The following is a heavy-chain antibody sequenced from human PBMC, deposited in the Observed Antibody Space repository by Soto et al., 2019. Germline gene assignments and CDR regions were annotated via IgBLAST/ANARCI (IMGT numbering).Heavy chain of an antibody. J-gene: IGHJ4*02. CDR1: GFTFSSYS. D-gene: IGHD4-17*01. CDR2: ISISSSTI. V-gene: IGHV3-48*01. CDR3: ARFPHGDYFDY. Sequence: PGGSLRLSCAASGFTFSSYSMNWVRQAPGKGLEWVSYISISSSTIYYADSVKGRFTISRDNAKNSLYLQMNSLRAEDTAVYYCARFPHGDYFDYWGQGTLVTVSS.